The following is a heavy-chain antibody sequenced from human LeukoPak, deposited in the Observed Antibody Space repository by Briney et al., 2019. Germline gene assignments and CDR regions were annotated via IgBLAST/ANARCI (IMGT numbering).Heavy chain of an antibody. CDR3: VVANCGGDCSH. CDR2: INSDGSST. Sequence: GGSLRLSCKASGFTFKRYWMYWPRQATGKGLVWVSRINSDGSSTSYADSVKGRFTISRDNAKNTLYLHMNSLRAADTAVYYCVVANCGGDCSHWGQGPLVTVSS. D-gene: IGHD2-21*02. J-gene: IGHJ4*02. CDR1: GFTFKRYW. V-gene: IGHV3-74*01.